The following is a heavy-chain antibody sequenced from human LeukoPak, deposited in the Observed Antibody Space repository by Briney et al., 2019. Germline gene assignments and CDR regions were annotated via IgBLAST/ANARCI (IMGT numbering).Heavy chain of an antibody. D-gene: IGHD3-22*01. CDR2: ISGSGGST. CDR1: GFTFSSYA. V-gene: IGHV3-23*01. Sequence: GGSLRLSCAAFGFTFSSYAMSWVRQAPGKGLEWVSAISGSGGSTYYADSVKGRFTISRDNSKNTLYLQMNSLRAEDTAVYYCAKDYLDYYDSSGYPGYWGQGTLVTVSS. CDR3: AKDYLDYYDSSGYPGY. J-gene: IGHJ4*02.